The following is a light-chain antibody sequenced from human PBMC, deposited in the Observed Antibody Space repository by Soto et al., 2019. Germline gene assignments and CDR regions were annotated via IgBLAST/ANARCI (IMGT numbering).Light chain of an antibody. Sequence: QSSLTQPPPPSGSPWQSVTISCTGTSREVGGYNYVSWYQQHPGKAPKLMIYEVSKRPSGVPDRFSGSKSGNTASLTVSGLQAEDEADYYCSSYAGSNNYVFGTGTKVTVL. CDR3: SSYAGSNNYV. CDR2: EVS. J-gene: IGLJ1*01. CDR1: SREVGGYNY. V-gene: IGLV2-8*01.